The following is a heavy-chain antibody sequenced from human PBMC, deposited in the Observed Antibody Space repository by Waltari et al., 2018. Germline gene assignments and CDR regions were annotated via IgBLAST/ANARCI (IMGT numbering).Heavy chain of an antibody. D-gene: IGHD1-26*01. CDR2: IYHSGST. CDR3: ARAHSGSYSYVNWFDP. V-gene: IGHV4-38-2*01. Sequence: QVQLQESGPGLMKPSETLSLTCAVSGYSISSGYYWGWIRQPPEKGLEWIGSIYHSGSTSYNPSLKSRVTISIDTSKNQFSLRLSSVTAADTAVYYCARAHSGSYSYVNWFDPWGQGTLVTVSS. CDR1: GYSISSGYY. J-gene: IGHJ5*02.